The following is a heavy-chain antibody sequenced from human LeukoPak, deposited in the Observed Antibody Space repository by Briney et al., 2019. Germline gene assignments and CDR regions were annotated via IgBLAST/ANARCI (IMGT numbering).Heavy chain of an antibody. Sequence: PSGTLSLTCTVSGGSISSSSYYWGWIRQPPGKGLEWIGSIYYSGSTYYNPSLKSRVTISVDTSKNQFSLKLSSVTAADTAVYYCARHKVSPIRIQLWNNWFDPWGQGTLVTVSS. CDR3: ARHKVSPIRIQLWNNWFDP. D-gene: IGHD5-18*01. V-gene: IGHV4-39*01. CDR2: IYYSGST. CDR1: GGSISSSSYY. J-gene: IGHJ5*02.